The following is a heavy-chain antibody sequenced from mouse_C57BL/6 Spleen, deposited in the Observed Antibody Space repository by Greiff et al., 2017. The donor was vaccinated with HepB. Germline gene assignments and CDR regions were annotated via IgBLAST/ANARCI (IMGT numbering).Heavy chain of an antibody. J-gene: IGHJ2*01. D-gene: IGHD1-1*01. Sequence: VQLVESGAELVKPGASVKLSCKASGYTFTSYWMQWVKQRPGQGLEWIGEIDPSDSYTNYNQKFKGKATLTVDTSSSTAYMQLSSLTSEDSAVYYCARHAITTVVATDFDYWGQGTTLTVSS. CDR2: IDPSDSYT. CDR3: ARHAITTVVATDFDY. V-gene: IGHV1-50*01. CDR1: GYTFTSYW.